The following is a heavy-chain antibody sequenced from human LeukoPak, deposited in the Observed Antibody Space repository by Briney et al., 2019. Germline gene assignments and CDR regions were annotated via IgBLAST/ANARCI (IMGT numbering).Heavy chain of an antibody. CDR3: AAKGNGYTGTYVFAH. CDR2: ITRSSSTI. D-gene: IGHD5-12*01. Sequence: GGSLRLSCAASGFTFSSYSMNWVRQVPGKGLEWISYITRSSSTIYYADSVKGRFSISRDTSENTLSLHMNSLRAEDSAVYYCAAKGNGYTGTYVFAHWGRGTLVTVSS. CDR1: GFTFSSYS. V-gene: IGHV3-48*01. J-gene: IGHJ4*02.